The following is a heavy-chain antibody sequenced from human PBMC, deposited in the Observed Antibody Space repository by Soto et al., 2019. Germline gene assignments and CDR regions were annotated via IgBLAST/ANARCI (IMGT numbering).Heavy chain of an antibody. CDR2: MYHSGTF. Sequence: SETLSLTCAVSGGSIGGGGYSWGWIRQPPGGGLEWIGYMYHSGTFLKSPSLKTRLTMSLDMSKNQFSLTLNSMTAADTAVYYCARAQFYSGSGNYNNLMFDAWGQGIQVTVSS. J-gene: IGHJ5*02. CDR1: GGSIGGGGYS. V-gene: IGHV4-30-2*01. CDR3: ARAQFYSGSGNYNNLMFDA. D-gene: IGHD3-10*01.